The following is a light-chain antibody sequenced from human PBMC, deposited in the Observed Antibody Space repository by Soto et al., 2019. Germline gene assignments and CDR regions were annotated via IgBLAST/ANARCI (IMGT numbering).Light chain of an antibody. CDR2: GAS. CDR3: QQYYTGPKT. Sequence: VMTQSPDTLSVSPGERAILSCRARRTISASLAWYQQKPGQAPRLLVHGASTRAPDIPARFSGGGSGTEFTLTISSLQSEDFAIYYCQQYYTGPKTFGQGTRVEVK. J-gene: IGKJ1*01. V-gene: IGKV3-15*01. CDR1: RTISAS.